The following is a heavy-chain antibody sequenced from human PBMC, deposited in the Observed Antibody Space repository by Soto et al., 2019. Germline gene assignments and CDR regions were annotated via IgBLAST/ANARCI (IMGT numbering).Heavy chain of an antibody. CDR1: GGSISSYY. D-gene: IGHD4-17*01. CDR3: ARRYGDDFDF. V-gene: IGHV4-59*08. J-gene: IGHJ4*02. Sequence: QVQLQESGPGLVKPSETLSLTCTVSGGSISSYYWSWIRQPPGRGLEWIGYIYYSGSTNYNPSLKSRVTISVDPSKNQFSLKLSSVTAADTAVYYCARRYGDDFDFWGQGTLVTVSS. CDR2: IYYSGST.